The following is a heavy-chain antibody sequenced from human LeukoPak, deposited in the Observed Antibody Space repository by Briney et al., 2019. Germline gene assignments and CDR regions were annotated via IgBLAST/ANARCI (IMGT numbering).Heavy chain of an antibody. CDR2: IHPGDSDT. CDR3: ARLRDSSGYYYSPLGY. CDR1: GYTFTSYW. Sequence: NHGESLKISCKGSGYTFTSYWIGWVRQMPGKGLEWMGIIHPGDSDTRYSPSFQGQVTISADKSISTAYLQWSSLRASDTAMYYCARLRDSSGYYYSPLGYWGQGTLVTVSS. D-gene: IGHD3-22*01. J-gene: IGHJ4*02. V-gene: IGHV5-51*01.